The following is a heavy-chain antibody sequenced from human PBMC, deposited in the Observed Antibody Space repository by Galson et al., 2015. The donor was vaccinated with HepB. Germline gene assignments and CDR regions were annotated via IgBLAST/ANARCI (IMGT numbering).Heavy chain of an antibody. CDR1: GYTFSSYD. Sequence: SVKVSCKASGYTFSSYDINWVRQATGQGLEWMGGIIPILGIANYAQKFQGRVTITADKSTSTAYMELSSLRSEDTAVYYCASSLGYCSGGSCALGGYYYYYMDVWGKGTTVTVSS. CDR3: ASSLGYCSGGSCALGGYYYYYMDV. D-gene: IGHD2-15*01. V-gene: IGHV1-69*10. J-gene: IGHJ6*03. CDR2: IIPILGIA.